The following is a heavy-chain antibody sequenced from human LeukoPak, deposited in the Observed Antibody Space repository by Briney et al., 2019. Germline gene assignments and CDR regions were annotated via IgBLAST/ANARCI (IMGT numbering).Heavy chain of an antibody. CDR2: INPNSGGT. Sequence: ASVKVSCKASGYTFTGYYMHWVRQAPGQGLEWMGWINPNSGGTNYAQKFQGRVTMSVDTSKNQFSLKLSSVTAADTAVYYCARDRTAELRYFDWLSESYFDYWGQGTLVTVSS. V-gene: IGHV1-2*02. CDR1: GYTFTGYY. D-gene: IGHD3-9*01. CDR3: ARDRTAELRYFDWLSESYFDY. J-gene: IGHJ4*02.